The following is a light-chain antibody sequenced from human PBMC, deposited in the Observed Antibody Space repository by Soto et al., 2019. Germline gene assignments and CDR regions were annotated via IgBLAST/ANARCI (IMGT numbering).Light chain of an antibody. CDR2: VAS. V-gene: IGKV3-20*01. Sequence: EIVLTQSPGTLSLSPGERATLSCRASQSVSSSYLAWYQQKPGQAPRLLIYVASSRATGIPDRFSGSGSGTDFTLNISRLEPEDFAVYYCQQYDSSPLTFGGGTKVEIK. CDR1: QSVSSSY. CDR3: QQYDSSPLT. J-gene: IGKJ4*01.